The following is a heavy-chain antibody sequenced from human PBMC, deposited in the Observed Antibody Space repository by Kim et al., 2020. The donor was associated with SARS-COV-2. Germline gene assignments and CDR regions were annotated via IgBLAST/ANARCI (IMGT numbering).Heavy chain of an antibody. V-gene: IGHV3-21*01. J-gene: IGHJ4*02. Sequence: GGSLRLSCAASGFTFSSYSMNWVRQAPGKGLEWVSSISSSSSYIYYADSVKGRFTISRDNAKNSLYXQMNSLRAEDTAVYYCARASFRARDSSGIEDYWGQGXXVTVSS. CDR1: GFTFSSYS. D-gene: IGHD3-22*01. CDR2: ISSSSSYI. CDR3: ARASFRARDSSGIEDY.